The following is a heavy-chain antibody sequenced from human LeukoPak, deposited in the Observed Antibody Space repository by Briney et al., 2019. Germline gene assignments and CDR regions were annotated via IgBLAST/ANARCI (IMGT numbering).Heavy chain of an antibody. CDR3: ARSSNNGDYDY. CDR2: IKQDGSEK. J-gene: IGHJ4*02. V-gene: IGHV3-7*01. Sequence: GGSLRLSCAASGFIFRSHWMSWVRQTPGRGLEWVAHIKQDGSEKHYVDSVEGRFTLSRDDAENSLYLQMNSLRVDDTAVYYCARSSNNGDYDYWGQGTLVTVSS. D-gene: IGHD4-17*01. CDR1: GFIFRSHW.